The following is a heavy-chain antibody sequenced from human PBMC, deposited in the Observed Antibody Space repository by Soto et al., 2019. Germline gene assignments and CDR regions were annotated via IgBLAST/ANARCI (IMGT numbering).Heavy chain of an antibody. CDR2: INHSGST. Sequence: QVQLQQWGAGLLKPSETLSLTCAVYGGSFSGYYWSWIRQPPGKGQEWIGEINHSGSTNYNPSLKSRVTISVDTSKNQFSLKLSSVTAADTAVYYCASLPSIAVAGTDYWGQGTLVTVSS. J-gene: IGHJ4*02. D-gene: IGHD6-19*01. CDR3: ASLPSIAVAGTDY. V-gene: IGHV4-34*01. CDR1: GGSFSGYY.